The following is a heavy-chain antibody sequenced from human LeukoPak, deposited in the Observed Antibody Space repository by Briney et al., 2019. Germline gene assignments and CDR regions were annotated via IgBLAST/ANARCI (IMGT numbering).Heavy chain of an antibody. V-gene: IGHV4-34*01. CDR2: INHSGST. CDR1: GGSFSGYY. D-gene: IGHD2-21*02. CDR3: ARGPTYIVVVTAIGFFDY. J-gene: IGHJ4*02. Sequence: SETLSLTCAVYGGSFSGYYWSWIRQPPGKGLEWIGEINHSGSTNSNPSLKSRVTISVDTSKNQVSLKLRSVTDADTAVYYCARGPTYIVVVTAIGFFDYWGQGTLVTVSS.